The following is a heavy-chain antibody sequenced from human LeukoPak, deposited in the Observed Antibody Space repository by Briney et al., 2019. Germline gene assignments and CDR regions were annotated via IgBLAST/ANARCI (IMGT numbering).Heavy chain of an antibody. CDR2: ISSSSSYI. V-gene: IGHV3-21*01. Sequence: PGGSLRLSCAASGFTFSSYSMNWVRQAPGKGLEWVSSISSSSSYIYYADSVKGRFTISRDNAKNSLYLQMNSLRAEDTAVYYCAQYSSSSVPLDYWGQGTLVTVSS. CDR1: GFTFSSYS. D-gene: IGHD6-6*01. J-gene: IGHJ4*02. CDR3: AQYSSSSVPLDY.